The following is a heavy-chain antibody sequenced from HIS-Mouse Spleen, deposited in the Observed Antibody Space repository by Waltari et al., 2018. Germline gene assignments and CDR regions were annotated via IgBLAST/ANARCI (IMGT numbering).Heavy chain of an antibody. Sequence: QVQLVQSGAEVKKPGASVKVSCKASGYTFTGYYMHWVRQAPGQGLEWLGWINPSSVGTNYAQKLKGRVTMTRETTISTDYMELSRLRSDDTAVYYCARVSSGGSDFDYWGQGTLVTVSS. CDR3: ARVSSGGSDFDY. D-gene: IGHD3-16*01. J-gene: IGHJ4*02. CDR1: GYTFTGYY. V-gene: IGHV1-2*02. CDR2: INPSSVGT.